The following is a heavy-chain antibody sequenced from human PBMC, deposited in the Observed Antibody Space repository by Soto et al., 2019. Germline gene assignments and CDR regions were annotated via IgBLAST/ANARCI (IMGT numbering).Heavy chain of an antibody. CDR3: ARDKDRQQLGGNYYYIMDV. D-gene: IGHD3-3*02. J-gene: IGHJ6*02. CDR1: GGTFRTNA. CDR2: IIPIFPTP. Sequence: QVQLVQSGAEVKKPGSSVKISCKASGGTFRTNAFSWVRQAPGQGLEWMGGIIPIFPTPDYAQKVKGRVTIPADDPTTTPPMEPTRLRSADTAPPHCARDKDRQQLGGNYYYIMDVWGQRTTVTVSS. V-gene: IGHV1-69*12.